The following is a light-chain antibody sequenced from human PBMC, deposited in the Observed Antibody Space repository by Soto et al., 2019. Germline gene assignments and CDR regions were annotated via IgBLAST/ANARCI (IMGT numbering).Light chain of an antibody. V-gene: IGKV1-39*01. CDR2: AAS. Sequence: DIQLTHSPSSPSASVGDTVTITCRASQSISSYLNWYQQKPGKAPKLLIYAASSLQSGVPSRFSGSGSGTDVTLNTSSLQPEDFATYYCQQANSFPLRFGEGTKV. CDR3: QQANSFPLR. J-gene: IGKJ4*02. CDR1: QSISSY.